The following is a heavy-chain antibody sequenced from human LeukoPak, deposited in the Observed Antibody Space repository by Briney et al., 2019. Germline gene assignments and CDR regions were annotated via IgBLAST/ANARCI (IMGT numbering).Heavy chain of an antibody. CDR3: ARRPAAMLIDAFDI. V-gene: IGHV4-39*01. CDR1: GGSIGSSSYY. J-gene: IGHJ3*02. Sequence: SETLSLACTVSGGSIGSSSYYWGWIRQPPGKGLEWIGSIYYSGSTYYNPSLKSRVTISVDTSKNQFSLKLSSVTAADTAVYYCARRPAAMLIDAFDIWGQGTMVTVSS. D-gene: IGHD2-2*01. CDR2: IYYSGST.